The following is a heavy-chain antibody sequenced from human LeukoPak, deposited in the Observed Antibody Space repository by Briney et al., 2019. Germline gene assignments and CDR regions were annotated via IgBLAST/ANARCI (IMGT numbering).Heavy chain of an antibody. V-gene: IGHV5-51*01. CDR3: ARLRSKNGANFDY. CDR2: IYPGDSDI. CDR1: AYSFTNYW. J-gene: IGHJ4*02. Sequence: GESLKISCNGSAYSFTNYWIGWVRQMPGKGLEWMGIIYPGDSDIRYSPSFQGQVTISADKSINTAYLQWSSLKASDTAIYYCARLRSKNGANFDYWGQGTLVTVSS.